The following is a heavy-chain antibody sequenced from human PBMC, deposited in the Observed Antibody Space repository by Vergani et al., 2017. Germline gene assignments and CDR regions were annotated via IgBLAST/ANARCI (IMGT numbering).Heavy chain of an antibody. Sequence: QVQLQESGPGLVKPSQTLSLTCTVSGGSISSGGYYWSWIRQHPGKGLEWIGYIYYSGSTYYNPSLKSRVTMSVDTSKNQFSLKLSSVTAADTAVYYCARDHSYYYDSSGYYSRRAFDIWGQGTMVTVSS. CDR2: IYYSGST. CDR1: GGSISSGGYY. CDR3: ARDHSYYYDSSGYYSRRAFDI. V-gene: IGHV4-31*03. J-gene: IGHJ3*02. D-gene: IGHD3-22*01.